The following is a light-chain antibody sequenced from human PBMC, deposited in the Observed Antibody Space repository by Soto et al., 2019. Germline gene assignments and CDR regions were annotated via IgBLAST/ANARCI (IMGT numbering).Light chain of an antibody. CDR1: QSVSSY. CDR3: QQRSNWPPT. V-gene: IGKV3-11*01. Sequence: EXVLTQSPATLFLSPGERATLSCRASQSVSSYLAWYQQKPGQAPRLLIYDASNRATGIPARFSGSGSGTDFTLTISSLEPEDFAVYYCQQRSNWPPTFGQGTRLEIK. J-gene: IGKJ5*01. CDR2: DAS.